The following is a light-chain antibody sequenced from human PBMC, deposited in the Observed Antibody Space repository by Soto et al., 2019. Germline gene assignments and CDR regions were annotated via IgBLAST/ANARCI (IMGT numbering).Light chain of an antibody. CDR2: DVS. J-gene: IGLJ1*01. CDR1: SSDIGDSNY. V-gene: IGLV2-14*03. Sequence: QSVLTQPASVSGSPGQSITISCTGTSSDIGDSNYASWYQQHPGKAPKLVIYDVSNRPSGVSNRFSGSKSANTASLTISGLQAEDEADYYCSSFRSSSTSYVFGTGTKVTV. CDR3: SSFRSSSTSYV.